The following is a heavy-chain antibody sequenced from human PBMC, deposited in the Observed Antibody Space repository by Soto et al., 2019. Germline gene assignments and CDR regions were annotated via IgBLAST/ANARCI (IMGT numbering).Heavy chain of an antibody. D-gene: IGHD2-2*01. Sequence: PGGSLRLSCAASGFTFSSYSMNWVRQAPGKGLEWVAVISYNGSNKYYADSVKGRFTISRDNAKNTLYLQMNSLRAEDTAVYYCVREIEDIVVVPAALLTVRYFDLWGRGTLVTVSS. J-gene: IGHJ2*01. CDR1: GFTFSSYS. V-gene: IGHV3-30*03. CDR3: VREIEDIVVVPAALLTVRYFDL. CDR2: ISYNGSNK.